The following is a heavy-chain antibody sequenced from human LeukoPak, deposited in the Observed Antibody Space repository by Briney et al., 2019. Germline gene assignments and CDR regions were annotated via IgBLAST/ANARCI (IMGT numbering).Heavy chain of an antibody. CDR1: GFTFSSYS. V-gene: IGHV3-21*01. Sequence: KSGGSLRLSCAASGFTFSSYSMNWVRQAPGKGLEWVSSISSSSSYIYYADSVKGRFTISRDNAKNSLYLQMNSLRAEDTAVYYCARNDDYGDYALGYWGQGTLVTASS. D-gene: IGHD4-17*01. CDR3: ARNDDYGDYALGY. J-gene: IGHJ4*02. CDR2: ISSSSSYI.